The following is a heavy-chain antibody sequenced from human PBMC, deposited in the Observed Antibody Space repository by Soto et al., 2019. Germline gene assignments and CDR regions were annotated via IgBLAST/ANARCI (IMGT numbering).Heavy chain of an antibody. CDR2: IYSGGST. V-gene: IGHV3-66*01. CDR3: PRDGVTIFGVVK. CDR1: GFTVSSNY. Sequence: EVQLVESGGGLVQPGGSLRLSCAASGFTVSSNYMSWVRQAPGKGLEWVSVIYSGGSTYYADSVKGRFTISRDNFKNTLYVHMNSLRAEDTAVYYCPRDGVTIFGVVKWGQGTLVTVSS. J-gene: IGHJ4*02. D-gene: IGHD3-3*01.